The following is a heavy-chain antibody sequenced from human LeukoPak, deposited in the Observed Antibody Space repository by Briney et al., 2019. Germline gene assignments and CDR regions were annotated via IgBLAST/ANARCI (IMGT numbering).Heavy chain of an antibody. CDR1: RFTFSSYS. J-gene: IGHJ4*02. Sequence: GGSLRLSCAASRFTFSSYSMNWVRQAPGKGLEWVSYISSSSSTIYYADSVKGRFTISRDNAKNSLYLQMNSLRAEDTAVYYCARVLWSKADSWGQGTLVTVSS. V-gene: IGHV3-48*01. CDR3: ARVLWSKADS. D-gene: IGHD3-10*01. CDR2: ISSSSSTI.